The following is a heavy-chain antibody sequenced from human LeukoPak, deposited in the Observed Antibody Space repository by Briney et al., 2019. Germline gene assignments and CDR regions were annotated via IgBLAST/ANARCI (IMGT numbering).Heavy chain of an antibody. CDR1: GGSISSYY. J-gene: IGHJ1*01. Sequence: PSETLSLTCTVSGGSISSYYWSWIRQPPGKGLEWIGYIYYSGSTNYNPSLKSRVTISVDTSKNQFSLKLSSVTAADTAVYYCARGPDLAEQQLVWPQTYFQHWGQGTLVTVSS. D-gene: IGHD6-13*01. V-gene: IGHV4-59*01. CDR3: ARGPDLAEQQLVWPQTYFQH. CDR2: IYYSGST.